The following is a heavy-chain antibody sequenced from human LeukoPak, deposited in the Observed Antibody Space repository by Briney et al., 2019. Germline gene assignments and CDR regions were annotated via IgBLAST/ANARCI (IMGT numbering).Heavy chain of an antibody. CDR1: GYTFTSYG. CDR2: ISAYNGNT. D-gene: IGHD6-13*01. Sequence: ASVKVSCKASGYTFTSYGISWVRQAPGQGLEWMGWISAYNGNTNYAQKLQGRVTMTTDTSTSTAYMELRSLRSDDTAVYYCASGTTVSSSAAASFDYWGQGTLVTVSS. CDR3: ASGTTVSSSAAASFDY. V-gene: IGHV1-18*01. J-gene: IGHJ4*02.